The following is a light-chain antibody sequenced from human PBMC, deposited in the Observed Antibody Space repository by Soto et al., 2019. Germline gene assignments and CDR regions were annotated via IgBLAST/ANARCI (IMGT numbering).Light chain of an antibody. V-gene: IGLV1-40*01. CDR3: QSYDSSLSGYV. CDR1: SSNIGAGYD. J-gene: IGLJ1*01. Sequence: QSLLTHPPSLSGAPGQRVTISCTGSSSNIGAGYDVHWYQQLPGTAPKLLIYANTNRPSGVPGRFSGSKSGTSASLAITGLQAEDEADYYCQSYDSSLSGYVFGTGTKV. CDR2: ANT.